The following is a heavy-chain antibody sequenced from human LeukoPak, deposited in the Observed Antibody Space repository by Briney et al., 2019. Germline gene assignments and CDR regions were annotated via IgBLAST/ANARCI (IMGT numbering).Heavy chain of an antibody. D-gene: IGHD2-15*01. CDR3: ARDHCSVFPGCYYFDL. J-gene: IGHJ2*01. V-gene: IGHV3-33*01. Sequence: GGSLRLSCTGSGFTFNFYGLHWVRQAPGKGLEWVAGIWYDGSNKYYGDSVKGRFVISRDNSNNTMFLEMNSVRVEDTAIYYCARDHCSVFPGCYYFDLWGRGALVTASS. CDR1: GFTFNFYG. CDR2: IWYDGSNK.